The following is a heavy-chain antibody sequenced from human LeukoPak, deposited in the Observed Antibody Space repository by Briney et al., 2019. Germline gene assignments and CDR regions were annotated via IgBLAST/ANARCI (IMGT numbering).Heavy chain of an antibody. Sequence: GGSLRLSCAASGFTVSTYYMTWVRQAPGKGLECVSVIYSGGSTYYADSVKGRFTISRDNSKNTLYLQMSSLRADDTAVYYCAKDRPSQAWAGGKGATVTVSS. CDR1: GFTVSTYY. V-gene: IGHV3-53*01. J-gene: IGHJ6*03. CDR2: IYSGGST. CDR3: AKDRPSQAWA. D-gene: IGHD3-16*01.